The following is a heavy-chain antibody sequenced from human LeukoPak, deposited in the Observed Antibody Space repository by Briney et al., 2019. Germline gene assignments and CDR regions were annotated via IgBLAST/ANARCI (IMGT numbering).Heavy chain of an antibody. J-gene: IGHJ4*02. CDR3: ARALYAYYYDSSGSFDY. CDR2: ISSSSSYI. CDR1: GFTFSSYS. D-gene: IGHD3-22*01. Sequence: GGSLRLSCAASGFTFSSYSMNWVRQAPGKGLEWVSSISSSSSYIYYADSVKGRFTISRDNAKNSLYLQMNSLRAEDTAVYYCARALYAYYYDSSGSFDYWGQGTLITVSS. V-gene: IGHV3-21*01.